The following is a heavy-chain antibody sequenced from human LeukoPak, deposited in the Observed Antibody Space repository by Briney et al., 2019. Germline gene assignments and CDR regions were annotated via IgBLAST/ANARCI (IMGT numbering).Heavy chain of an antibody. CDR3: ARETYSSFDS. V-gene: IGHV3-30*01. J-gene: IGHJ4*02. Sequence: GGSLRLSCAASGFTFSDYAMHWVRQAPGKGLEWVAIISYDGSNNYFADSVKGRFTISRDNSKNTLYLQMNSLRAEDAAVYYCARETYSSFDSWGQGTLVTVSS. D-gene: IGHD6-13*01. CDR1: GFTFSDYA. CDR2: ISYDGSNN.